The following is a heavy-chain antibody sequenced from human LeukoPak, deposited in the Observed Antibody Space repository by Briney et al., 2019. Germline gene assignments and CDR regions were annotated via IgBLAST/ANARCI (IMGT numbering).Heavy chain of an antibody. CDR1: GYTFTGYY. D-gene: IGHD5-24*01. J-gene: IGHJ3*02. Sequence: ASVKVSCKASGYTFTGYYMHWVRQAPGQGLEWMGWINPNSGGTNSARKFQGWVTMTRDTSISTAYMELSRLRSDDTAVYYCARSSVEMATIDDAFDIWGRGTMVTVSS. V-gene: IGHV1-2*04. CDR2: INPNSGGT. CDR3: ARSSVEMATIDDAFDI.